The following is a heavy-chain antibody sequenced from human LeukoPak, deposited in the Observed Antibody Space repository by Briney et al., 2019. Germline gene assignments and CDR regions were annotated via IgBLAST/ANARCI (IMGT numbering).Heavy chain of an antibody. CDR2: INPNSGGT. CDR3: AFGIAAAGTDYFDY. CDR1: GYTFTGYY. D-gene: IGHD6-13*01. J-gene: IGHJ4*02. V-gene: IGHV1-2*02. Sequence: ASVKVSCKASGYTFTGYYMHWVRQAPGQGLEWMGWINPNSGGTNYAQKFQGRVTMTRDTSISTAYMELSRLRSDDTAVCYCAFGIAAAGTDYFDYWGQGTLVTVSS.